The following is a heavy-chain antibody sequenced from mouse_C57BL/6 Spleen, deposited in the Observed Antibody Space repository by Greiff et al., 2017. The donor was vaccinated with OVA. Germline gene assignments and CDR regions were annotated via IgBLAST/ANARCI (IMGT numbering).Heavy chain of an antibody. CDR2: IDPSDSET. V-gene: IGHV1-52*01. Sequence: VQLQQPGAELVRPGSSVKLSCKASGYTFTSYWMHWVKQRPIQGLEWIGNIDPSDSETHYNQKFKDKATLTVDKSSSTAYMQLSSLTSEDSAVYYCASMDGNYVDYWGQGTTLTVSS. D-gene: IGHD2-1*01. CDR1: GYTFTSYW. J-gene: IGHJ2*01. CDR3: ASMDGNYVDY.